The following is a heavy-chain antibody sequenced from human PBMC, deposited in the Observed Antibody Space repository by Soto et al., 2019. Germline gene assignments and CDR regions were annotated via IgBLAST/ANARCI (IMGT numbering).Heavy chain of an antibody. V-gene: IGHV3-30-3*01. CDR2: ISFDGNNK. D-gene: IGHD3-22*01. J-gene: IGHJ4*02. Sequence: QVQLVESGGGVVQPGRSLRLSCVASGFTLSSFPMHWVRQAPGKGLEWVAVISFDGNNKYYADSVKGRFTISKDNSKNTLFLQVNSLRAEDTAMYYCARQYKYDISGYPHYFDYWGQGTLVTVSS. CDR1: GFTLSSFP. CDR3: ARQYKYDISGYPHYFDY.